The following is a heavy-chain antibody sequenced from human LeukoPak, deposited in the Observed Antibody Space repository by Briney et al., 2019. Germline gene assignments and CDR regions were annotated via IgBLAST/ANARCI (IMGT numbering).Heavy chain of an antibody. Sequence: KPSETLSLTCTVYGGSFSDYYWSWIRQPPGKGLEWIGEINHSGSTNYSPSLKSRVTISVDTSNNQFSLKLSSVTAADTAVYYCARGGRSYYDSSGYYYSWGQGILVTVSS. CDR3: ARGGRSYYDSSGYYYS. CDR2: INHSGST. V-gene: IGHV4-34*01. J-gene: IGHJ4*02. CDR1: GGSFSDYY. D-gene: IGHD3-22*01.